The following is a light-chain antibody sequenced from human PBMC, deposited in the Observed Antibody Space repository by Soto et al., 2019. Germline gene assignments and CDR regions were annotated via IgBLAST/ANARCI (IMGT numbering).Light chain of an antibody. CDR2: RTS. V-gene: IGKV1-39*01. Sequence: DLQMTQSPSSLSASVGDRVTITCRASQNINNFLNWYRQKPGKAPTLLIYRTSSLHTGVPSRFSGSGSGTDFSLTISSLQAEDFATYYCQQSYSTPFTFGPGTKVDVK. J-gene: IGKJ3*01. CDR1: QNINNF. CDR3: QQSYSTPFT.